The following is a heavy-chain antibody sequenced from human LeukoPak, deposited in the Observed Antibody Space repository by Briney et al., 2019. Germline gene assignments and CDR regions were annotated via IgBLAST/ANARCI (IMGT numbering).Heavy chain of an antibody. J-gene: IGHJ4*02. CDR1: GGSISSYY. D-gene: IGHD6-19*01. CDR3: AGTTSGWYGGGDY. V-gene: IGHV4-59*08. CDR2: IYYSGST. Sequence: SETLSLTCTVSGGSISSYYWSWIRQPPGKGLEWIGYIYYSGSTNYNPSLKSRVTISVDTSKNQFSLKLSSVTAADTAVYYCAGTTSGWYGGGDYWGQGTLATVSS.